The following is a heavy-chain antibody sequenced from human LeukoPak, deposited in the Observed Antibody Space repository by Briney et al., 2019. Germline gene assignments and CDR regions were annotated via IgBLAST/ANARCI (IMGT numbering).Heavy chain of an antibody. CDR2: IKQDGSAK. J-gene: IGHJ4*02. CDR3: AQDPFTTQGSFDY. Sequence: GGSLRLSCAASGFTFSNFAMHWVRQAPGKGLEWVANIKQDGSAKYYVDSVKGRFTISRDNAKNSLYLQMNSLRAEDTAVYYCAQDPFTTQGSFDYWGQGTLVTVSS. D-gene: IGHD1-1*01. CDR1: GFTFSNFA. V-gene: IGHV3-7*01.